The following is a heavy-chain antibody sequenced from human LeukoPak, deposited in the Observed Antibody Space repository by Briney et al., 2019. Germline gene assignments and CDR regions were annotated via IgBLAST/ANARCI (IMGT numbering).Heavy chain of an antibody. V-gene: IGHV1-18*01. CDR1: GYTFTSYG. CDR3: ARDQSFYGSGSLIDY. J-gene: IGHJ4*02. CDR2: ISAYNGNT. D-gene: IGHD3-10*01. Sequence: ASVKVSCKASGYTFTSYGISWVRQAPGQGLEWMGWISAYNGNTNYAQKLRGRVTMTTDTSTSTAYMELRSLRSDDTAVYYCARDQSFYGSGSLIDYWGQGTLVTVSS.